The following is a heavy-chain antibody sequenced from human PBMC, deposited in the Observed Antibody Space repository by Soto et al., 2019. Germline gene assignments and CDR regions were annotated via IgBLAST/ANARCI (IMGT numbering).Heavy chain of an antibody. CDR3: AKGRQQWLVRGTEYFQH. J-gene: IGHJ1*01. Sequence: GGSLRLSCAASGFTFSSYGMHWVRQAPGKGLEWVAVISYDGSNKYYADSVKGRFTISRDNSKNTLYLQMNSLRAEDTAVYYCAKGRQQWLVRGTEYFQHWGQGTLVTVSS. D-gene: IGHD6-19*01. V-gene: IGHV3-30*18. CDR2: ISYDGSNK. CDR1: GFTFSSYG.